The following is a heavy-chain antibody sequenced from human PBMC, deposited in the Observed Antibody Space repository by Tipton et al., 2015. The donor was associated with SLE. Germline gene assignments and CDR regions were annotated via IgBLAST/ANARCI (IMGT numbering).Heavy chain of an antibody. J-gene: IGHJ4*02. CDR3: AGGTGAYFDH. CDR2: IRADGSNK. D-gene: IGHD3-16*01. V-gene: IGHV3-30*02. Sequence: SLRLSCAASGFTYSGYAMHWVRQAPGKRLERVAFIRADGSNKDYADSVKGRFTISRDNSKNTLYPQMNRLRVEDTAVYYCAGGTGAYFDHWGQGTLVTVSS. CDR1: GFTYSGYA.